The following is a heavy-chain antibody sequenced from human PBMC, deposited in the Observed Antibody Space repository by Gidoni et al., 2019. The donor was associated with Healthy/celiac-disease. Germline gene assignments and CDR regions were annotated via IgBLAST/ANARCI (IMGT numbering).Heavy chain of an antibody. J-gene: IGHJ4*02. CDR1: GGSFSGYY. Sequence: QVQLQQWRAGLLKPSETLSLTCAVYGGSFSGYYWSWIRQPPGKGLEWIGEINHSGRTNYNPALKSRVTISVDTSKNQFSLKLSSVTAADTAVYYCARTPSYYDFWSGYYYYFDYWGQGTLVTVSS. V-gene: IGHV4-34*01. CDR2: INHSGRT. CDR3: ARTPSYYDFWSGYYYYFDY. D-gene: IGHD3-3*01.